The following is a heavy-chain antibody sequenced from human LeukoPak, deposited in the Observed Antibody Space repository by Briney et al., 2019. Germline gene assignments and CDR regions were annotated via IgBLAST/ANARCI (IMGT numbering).Heavy chain of an antibody. CDR1: GGSISSGGYY. CDR3: AGEYSGSYYSSAFDI. D-gene: IGHD1-26*01. V-gene: IGHV4-31*03. Sequence: PSQTLSLTCTVSGGSISSGGYYWSWIRQHPGKGLEWIGYIYYSGSTYYNPSLKSRVTISVDTSKNQFSLKLSSVTAADTAVYYCAGEYSGSYYSSAFDIWGQGTMVTVSS. J-gene: IGHJ3*02. CDR2: IYYSGST.